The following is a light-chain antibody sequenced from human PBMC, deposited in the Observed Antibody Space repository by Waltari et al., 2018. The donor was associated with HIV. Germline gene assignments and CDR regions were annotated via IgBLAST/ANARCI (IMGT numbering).Light chain of an antibody. J-gene: IGKJ5*01. CDR2: DAS. CDR3: QQVKSYPLT. V-gene: IGKV1-9*01. Sequence: DIQLTQSPSFLSASVGDTVTITCRASQGIPNNVAWYQQKPGKAPKSLIYDASTLQSVVPSRFSGSGSGTEFTLTISSLQPEDFATYYCQQVKSYPLTFGQGTRLEIK. CDR1: QGIPNN.